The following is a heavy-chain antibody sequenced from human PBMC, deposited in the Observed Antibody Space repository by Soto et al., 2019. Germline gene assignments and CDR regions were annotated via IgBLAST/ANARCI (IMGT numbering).Heavy chain of an antibody. CDR1: GFTFSSYS. CDR3: ARVTYYSDSSGYYFDAFDI. Sequence: LRLSCAASGFTFSSYSMNWVRQAPGKGLEWVSYISSSSSTIYYADSVKGRFTISRDNAKNSLYLQMNSLRDEDTAVYYCARVTYYSDSSGYYFDAFDIWGQGTMVTVSS. V-gene: IGHV3-48*02. CDR2: ISSSSSTI. D-gene: IGHD3-22*01. J-gene: IGHJ3*02.